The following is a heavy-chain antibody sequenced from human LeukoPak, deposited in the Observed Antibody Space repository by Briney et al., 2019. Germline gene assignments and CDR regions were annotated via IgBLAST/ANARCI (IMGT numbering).Heavy chain of an antibody. J-gene: IGHJ4*02. CDR1: GFTFSSYS. D-gene: IGHD5-18*01. Sequence: GGSLRLSCAASGFTFSSYSMNWVRQAPGKGLEWVSSISSSSSYIYYADSVKGRFTISRDNAKNSLYLQMNSLTSDDTAVYYCARGVGNTAMVYGYWGQGTLVTVSS. CDR2: ISSSSSYI. CDR3: ARGVGNTAMVYGY. V-gene: IGHV3-21*04.